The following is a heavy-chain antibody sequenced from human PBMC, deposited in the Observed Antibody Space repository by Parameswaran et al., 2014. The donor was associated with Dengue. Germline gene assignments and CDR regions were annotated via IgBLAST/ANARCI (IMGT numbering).Heavy chain of an antibody. J-gene: IGHJ6*02. D-gene: IGHD3-3*01. Sequence: RWIRQPQEGLEWVSSISGGSTYYADSRKGRFTISRDNSKNTLHLQMNSLRAEDTAVYYCKKGWVDYDFWSGYTTFYYYGMDVWGQGTTVTVSS. CDR3: KKGWVDYDFWSGYTTFYYYGMDV. V-gene: IGHV3-38-3*01. CDR2: ISGGST.